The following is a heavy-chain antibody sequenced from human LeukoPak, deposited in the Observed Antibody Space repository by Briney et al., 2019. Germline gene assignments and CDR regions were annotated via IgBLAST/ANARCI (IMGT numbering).Heavy chain of an antibody. V-gene: IGHV3-21*01. Sequence: GGSLRLSCAASGFTFSSYSMNWVRQAPGKGLEWVSSISSSGSYIYYADSVKGRFTISRDNAKNSLYLQMNSLRAEDTAVYYCAREDCSGGSCYGYWGQGTLVTVSS. CDR3: AREDCSGGSCYGY. D-gene: IGHD2-15*01. J-gene: IGHJ4*02. CDR1: GFTFSSYS. CDR2: ISSSGSYI.